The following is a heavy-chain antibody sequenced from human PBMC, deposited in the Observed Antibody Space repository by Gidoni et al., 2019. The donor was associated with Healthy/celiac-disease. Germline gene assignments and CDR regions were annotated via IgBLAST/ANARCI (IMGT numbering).Heavy chain of an antibody. CDR3: TTAPEGYDFWSGYFPHAFDI. D-gene: IGHD3-3*01. Sequence: STAWMNWARQAPGKGLEWVGRIKSKTDGGTTDYAAPVKGRFTISRDDSKNTLYLQMNSLKTEDTAVYYCTTAPEGYDFWSGYFPHAFDIWGQGTMVTVSS. J-gene: IGHJ3*02. V-gene: IGHV3-15*07. CDR2: IKSKTDGGTT. CDR1: STAW.